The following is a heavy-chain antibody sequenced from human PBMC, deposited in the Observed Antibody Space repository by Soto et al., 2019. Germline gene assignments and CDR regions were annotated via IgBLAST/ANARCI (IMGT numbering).Heavy chain of an antibody. CDR1: GFTFSTYS. Sequence: GGSLRLSCAASGFTFSTYSMNWVRQAPGKGPEWVSYISSGSSTKYYADSVKGRFTISRDNAKNSLYLQMNSLRDEDTAVYYCARDGPSFGSGSYPYRGQGTLVTVSS. CDR2: ISSGSSTK. V-gene: IGHV3-48*02. D-gene: IGHD3-10*01. J-gene: IGHJ4*02. CDR3: ARDGPSFGSGSYPY.